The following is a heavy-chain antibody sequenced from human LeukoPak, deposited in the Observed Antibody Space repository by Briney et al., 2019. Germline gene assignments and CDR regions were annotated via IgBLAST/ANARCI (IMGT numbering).Heavy chain of an antibody. CDR3: AKDSGYSSSWYPYWFDP. CDR2: ISGSGGST. V-gene: IGHV3-23*01. J-gene: IGHJ5*02. Sequence: GGSLRLSCAASGFTFTNAWMSWVRQAPGKGLEWVSAISGSGGSTYYADSVKGRFTISRDNSKNTLYLQMNSLRAEDTAVYYCAKDSGYSSSWYPYWFDPWGQGTLVTVSS. D-gene: IGHD6-13*01. CDR1: GFTFTNAW.